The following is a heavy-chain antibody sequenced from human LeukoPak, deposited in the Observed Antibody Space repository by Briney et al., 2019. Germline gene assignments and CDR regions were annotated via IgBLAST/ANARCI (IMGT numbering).Heavy chain of an antibody. D-gene: IGHD4-23*01. Sequence: GGSLRLSCAASGFTVSSNYMSWVRQAPGKGLEWVSIIYSGGSTFYADSVKGRFTISRDNSKNTLYLQMNNLRTEDTAVYYCARGWTVTHFEYWGQGTLVTVSS. CDR3: ARGWTVTHFEY. CDR1: GFTVSSNY. J-gene: IGHJ4*02. V-gene: IGHV3-53*01. CDR2: IYSGGST.